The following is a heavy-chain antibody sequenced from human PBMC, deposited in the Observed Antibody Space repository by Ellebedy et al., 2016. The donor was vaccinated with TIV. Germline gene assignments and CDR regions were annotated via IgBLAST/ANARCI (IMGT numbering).Heavy chain of an antibody. CDR2: IYYSGST. CDR1: GGSISSSSYY. J-gene: IGHJ4*02. CDR3: ARAPSRATFDY. V-gene: IGHV4-39*01. Sequence: SETLSLTXTVSGGSISSSSYYWGWIRQPPGKGLEWIGSIYYSGSTYYNPSLKSRVTISVDTSKNQFSLKLSSVTAADTAVYYCARAPSRATFDYWGQGTLVTVSS.